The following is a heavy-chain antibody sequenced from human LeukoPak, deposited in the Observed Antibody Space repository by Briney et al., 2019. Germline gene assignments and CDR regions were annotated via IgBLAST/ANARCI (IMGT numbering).Heavy chain of an antibody. Sequence: SETLSLTCDVSGFSINRGFSRGWVRQPPGKGLEWMGNIHHRGTTYYSPSLKTRITITLDTPKNRFSLRLNSVTAADTAVYFCARFDYIWESNGETHGMDAFDMWGQGTMVTVSS. CDR2: IHHRGTT. CDR3: ARFDYIWESNGETHGMDAFDM. V-gene: IGHV4-38-2*01. J-gene: IGHJ3*02. D-gene: IGHD3-16*01. CDR1: GFSINRGFS.